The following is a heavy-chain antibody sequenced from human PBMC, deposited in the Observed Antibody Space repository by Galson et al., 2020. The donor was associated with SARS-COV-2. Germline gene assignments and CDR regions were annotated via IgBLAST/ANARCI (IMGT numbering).Heavy chain of an antibody. CDR2: ISSTSSYI. V-gene: IGHV3-21*01. D-gene: IGHD3-16*01. CDR1: GFTFSDSA. J-gene: IGHJ4*02. Sequence: GGSLRLSCAGSGFTFSDSAMNWVRQAPGKGLEWVSSISSTSSYIHYADSVKGRFTISRDNAKNSLFLQMNSLRAEDTAVYYCARALDDYPQYFHSWGQGTLVPVSS. CDR3: ARALDDYPQYFHS.